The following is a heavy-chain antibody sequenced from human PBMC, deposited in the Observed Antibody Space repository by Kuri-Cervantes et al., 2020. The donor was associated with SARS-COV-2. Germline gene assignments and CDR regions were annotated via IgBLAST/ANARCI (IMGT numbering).Heavy chain of an antibody. CDR2: INPGDSDT. CDR3: ARPRLEWGAYAMDY. Sequence: KVSCKGSGYSFTSYWIGWVRQMPGKALEWMGIINPGDSDTRYSPSFQGQVTISDDKSISTAYLLWSSLKDSDAAMYYCARPRLEWGAYAMDYWGQGTLVTVSS. D-gene: IGHD2-8*01. CDR1: GYSFTSYW. J-gene: IGHJ4*02. V-gene: IGHV5-51*01.